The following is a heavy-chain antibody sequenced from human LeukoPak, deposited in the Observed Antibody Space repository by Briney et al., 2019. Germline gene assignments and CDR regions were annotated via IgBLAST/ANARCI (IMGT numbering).Heavy chain of an antibody. Sequence: PGGSLKLSCAASGFTFSNYWIHWLRQAPGEGPVWVSRISPDGSTTHFADSVKGRFTLSRDNAENTVYLQMNSLRAEDGAVYYCARELMIGNSLFRYFDYWGQGTLVTISS. CDR3: ARELMIGNSLFRYFDY. V-gene: IGHV3-74*01. CDR2: ISPDGSTT. J-gene: IGHJ4*02. D-gene: IGHD3-16*01. CDR1: GFTFSNYW.